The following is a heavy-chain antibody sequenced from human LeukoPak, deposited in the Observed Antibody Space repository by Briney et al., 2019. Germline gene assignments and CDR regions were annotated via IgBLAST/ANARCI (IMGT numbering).Heavy chain of an antibody. J-gene: IGHJ3*02. Sequence: GGSLRLSCVASGFTLSSDWMSWVRQVPGKGLEWVANIKQDGSEKYYADSVKGRFTISRDNAKNSLYLQMNSLRAEDTAVYYCARTYDFGIGPPGDAFDNWGQGTLVTVFS. CDR2: IKQDGSEK. CDR3: ARTYDFGIGPPGDAFDN. V-gene: IGHV3-7*01. D-gene: IGHD3-3*01. CDR1: GFTLSSDW.